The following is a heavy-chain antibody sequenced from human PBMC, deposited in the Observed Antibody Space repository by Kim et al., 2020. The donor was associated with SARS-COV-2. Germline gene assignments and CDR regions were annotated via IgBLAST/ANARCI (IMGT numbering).Heavy chain of an antibody. V-gene: IGHV3-21*01. CDR2: ISSGSRYI. J-gene: IGHJ6*01. CDR3: ASRRDGGHYGRYYYY. Sequence: GGSLRLSCAASGFIFSTYSMTWVRQAPGKGLEWVSSISSGSRYIYYADPVKGRFTISRDNAKNSLYLEMNSLRAEDTAVYYCASRRDGGHYGRYYYY. D-gene: IGHD3-16*01. CDR1: GFIFSTYS.